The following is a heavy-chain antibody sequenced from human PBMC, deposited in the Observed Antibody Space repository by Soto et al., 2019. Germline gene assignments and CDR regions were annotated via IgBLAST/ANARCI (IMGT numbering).Heavy chain of an antibody. J-gene: IGHJ4*02. Sequence: ASVKVSCKASGYTFTSYGISWVRQAPGQGLEWMGWISAYNGNTNYAQKLQGRVTMTTDTSTNTAYMELRSLRSDDTAVDYCARVHEIQGELLQGGAGLHSWGRGTLLPVS. V-gene: IGHV1-18*01. CDR1: GYTFTSYG. CDR2: ISAYNGNT. D-gene: IGHD1-26*01. CDR3: ARVHEIQGELLQGGAGLHS.